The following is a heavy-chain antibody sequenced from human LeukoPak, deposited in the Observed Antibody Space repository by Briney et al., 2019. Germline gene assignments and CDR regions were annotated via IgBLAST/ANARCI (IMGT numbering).Heavy chain of an antibody. CDR1: GFTVSSNY. CDR3: ARIVEGYPFDF. J-gene: IGHJ4*02. Sequence: GGSLRLSCAASGFTVSSNYMSWVRQAPGKGLEWVANIKPDGSEKYYVDSVKGRFTISRDNAKNSLYLQMNSLRAEDTAVYYCARIVEGYPFDFWGQGTLVTVSS. V-gene: IGHV3-7*01. D-gene: IGHD5-12*01. CDR2: IKPDGSEK.